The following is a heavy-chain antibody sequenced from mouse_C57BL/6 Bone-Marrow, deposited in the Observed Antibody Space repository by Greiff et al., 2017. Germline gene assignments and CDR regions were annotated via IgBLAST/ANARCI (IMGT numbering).Heavy chain of an antibody. J-gene: IGHJ3*01. V-gene: IGHV1-72*01. CDR2: IVPNSGGT. CDR1: GYTFTSYW. Sequence: QVQLQQPGAELVKPGASVNLSCKASGYTFTSYWMHWVKQRPGRGLEWIGRIVPNSGGTKYNEKFKSKATLTVDKPSSTAYMQLSSLTSEDSAVYYCARSRTTVGGFAYWGQGTLVTVSA. CDR3: ARSRTTVGGFAY. D-gene: IGHD1-1*01.